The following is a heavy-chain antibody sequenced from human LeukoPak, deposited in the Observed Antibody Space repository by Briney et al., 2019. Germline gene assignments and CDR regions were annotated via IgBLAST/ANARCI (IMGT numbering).Heavy chain of an antibody. CDR3: ARLHIAAAGDY. CDR1: GGSISSSSYY. V-gene: IGHV4-39*01. Sequence: SETLSLTCTVSGGSISSSSYYWGWIRQPSGKGLEWIGSIYYSGSTYYNPSLKSRVTISVDTSKNQFSLKLSSVTAADTAVYYCARLHIAAAGDYWGQGTLVTVSS. D-gene: IGHD6-13*01. CDR2: IYYSGST. J-gene: IGHJ4*02.